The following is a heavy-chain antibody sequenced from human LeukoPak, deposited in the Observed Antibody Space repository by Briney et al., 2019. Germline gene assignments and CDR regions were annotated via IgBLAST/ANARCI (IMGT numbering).Heavy chain of an antibody. Sequence: GAPVKVSCKASGYTFTSYDINWVRQATGQGLEWMGWMNPNSGNTGYAQKFQGRVTMTRNTSISTAYMELSSLRSEDTAVYYCARGGGRYRSNAFDIWGQGTMVTVSS. V-gene: IGHV1-8*01. CDR1: GYTFTSYD. J-gene: IGHJ3*02. CDR2: MNPNSGNT. D-gene: IGHD3-9*01. CDR3: ARGGGRYRSNAFDI.